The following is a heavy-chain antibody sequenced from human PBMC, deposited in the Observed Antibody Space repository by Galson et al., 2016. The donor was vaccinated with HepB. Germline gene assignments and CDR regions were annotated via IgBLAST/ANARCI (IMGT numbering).Heavy chain of an antibody. V-gene: IGHV3-23*01. CDR3: ARDAYCIGGPCSGLVEDHYGMDV. Sequence: SLRLSCAASGFIFSNYAMRWVRQAPGKGLEWVSGISNDGERVNYADSVRGRFTTSRDNSKNTQYLQMSNLRAEDTAVYFCARDAYCIGGPCSGLVEDHYGMDVWGQGTTVVVSS. CDR2: ISNDGERV. CDR1: GFIFSNYA. J-gene: IGHJ6*02. D-gene: IGHD2-21*01.